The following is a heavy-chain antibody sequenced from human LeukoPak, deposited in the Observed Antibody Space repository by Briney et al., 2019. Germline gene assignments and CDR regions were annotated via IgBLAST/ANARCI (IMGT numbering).Heavy chain of an antibody. CDR3: ARDSDIVVVPAAMTGYYYGMDV. CDR1: SGSISSNSYY. Sequence: SETLSLTCTVSSGSISSNSYYWGWIRQPPGKGLEWIGSIYYSGSSYSNPSLKSRVTMSVDTSKNQFSLKLSSVTAADTAVYYCARDSDIVVVPAAMTGYYYGMDVWGQGTTVTVSS. D-gene: IGHD2-2*01. CDR2: IYYSGSS. V-gene: IGHV4-39*07. J-gene: IGHJ6*02.